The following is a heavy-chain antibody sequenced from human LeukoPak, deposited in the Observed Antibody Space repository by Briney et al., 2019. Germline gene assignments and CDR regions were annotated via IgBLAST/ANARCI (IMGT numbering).Heavy chain of an antibody. CDR1: GGSVSSHTYY. J-gene: IGHJ4*02. CDR2: MHYIGSS. V-gene: IGHV4-39*01. Sequence: SGTLSLTCTVAGGSVSSHTYYWGWIRQPPGKGLEWIGSMHYIGSSSYNPSLKSRVTISIDTSKNQFSLNLSSVTAADTAVYYCARKTYSSGWRVPNDSCGRGTLVTVSS. CDR3: ARKTYSSGWRVPNDS. D-gene: IGHD6-19*01.